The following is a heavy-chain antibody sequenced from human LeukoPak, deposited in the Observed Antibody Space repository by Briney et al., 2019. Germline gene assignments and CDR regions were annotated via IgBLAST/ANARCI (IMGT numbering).Heavy chain of an antibody. CDR3: ARPSGHTYCGGDCYPNDAFDI. CDR1: GYTFTGYY. J-gene: IGHJ3*02. CDR2: INPNSGGT. V-gene: IGHV1-2*02. D-gene: IGHD2-21*02. Sequence: ASVKVSCKASGYTFTGYYMHWVRQAHGQGLEWMGWINPNSGGTNYAQKFQGRVTMTRDTSISTAYMELSRLRSDDTAVYYCARPSGHTYCGGDCYPNDAFDIWGQGTMVTVSS.